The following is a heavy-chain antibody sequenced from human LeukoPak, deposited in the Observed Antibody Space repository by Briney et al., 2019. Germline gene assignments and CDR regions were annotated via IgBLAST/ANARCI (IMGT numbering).Heavy chain of an antibody. CDR3: ARGGKHWLVLRWFDP. D-gene: IGHD6-19*01. CDR2: INHSGST. Sequence: SETLSLTCAVYGGSFSSYYWSWIRQPPGKGLEWIGEINHSGSTNYNPSLKSRVTISVDTSKNQFSLKLSSVTAADTAVYYCARGGKHWLVLRWFDPWGQGTLVTVSS. J-gene: IGHJ5*02. V-gene: IGHV4-34*01. CDR1: GGSFSSYY.